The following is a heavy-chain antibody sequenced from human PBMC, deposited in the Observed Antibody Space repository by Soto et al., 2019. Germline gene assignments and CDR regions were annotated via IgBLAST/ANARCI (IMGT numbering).Heavy chain of an antibody. D-gene: IGHD3-22*01. CDR2: INPGNGNT. CDR1: GYTFTSYG. CDR3: ARGGYFYSSYYLAD. V-gene: IGHV1-3*01. J-gene: IGHJ4*02. Sequence: ASEQVSCKASGYTFTSYGINCVRQAPGRGLEWVGWINPGNGNTKYSQQFQGRVIIDSDTSASTAYMEVSSLRSEDTAVYYCARGGYFYSSYYLADWGLGTQVTVSS.